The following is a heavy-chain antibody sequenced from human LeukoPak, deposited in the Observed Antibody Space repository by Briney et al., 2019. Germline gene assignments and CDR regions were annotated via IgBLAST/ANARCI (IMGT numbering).Heavy chain of an antibody. J-gene: IGHJ6*04. CDR1: GFTVSSNS. CDR3: AELGITMIGGV. Sequence: GGSLRLSCTVSGFTVSSNSMSWVRQAPGKGLEWVSFIYSDNTHYSDSVKGRFTISRDNSKNSLYLQMNSLRDEYTAVYYCAELGITMIGGVWGKGTTVTISS. D-gene: IGHD3-10*02. V-gene: IGHV3-53*01. CDR2: IYSDNT.